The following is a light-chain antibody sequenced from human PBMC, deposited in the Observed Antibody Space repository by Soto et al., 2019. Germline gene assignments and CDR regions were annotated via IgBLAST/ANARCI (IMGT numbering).Light chain of an antibody. Sequence: IQMTQSPSTLSGSVGDRVTITCLASQTISSWLGWYQQKAGKAPKLLIYKASTLKSGVPSRFSGSGSGTEFTLTISSLQPDDFATDYCQHYNSYSEAFGQGTKVDI. J-gene: IGKJ1*01. V-gene: IGKV1-5*03. CDR1: QTISSW. CDR2: KAS. CDR3: QHYNSYSEA.